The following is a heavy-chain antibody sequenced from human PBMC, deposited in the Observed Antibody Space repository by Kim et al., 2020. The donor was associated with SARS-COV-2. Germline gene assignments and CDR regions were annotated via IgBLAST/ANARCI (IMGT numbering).Heavy chain of an antibody. CDR1: GGSISSGSYY. D-gene: IGHD5-12*01. CDR2: IYYSGST. Sequence: SETLSLTCTVSGGSISSGSYYWGWIRQPPGKGLECIGSIYYSGSTYYNPSLKSRVAISVDTSKNQFSLKLSSVTAADTAVYYCARLPLCISGSDYCYFA. CDR3: ARLPLCISGSDYCYFA. V-gene: IGHV4-39*01. J-gene: IGHJ4*03.